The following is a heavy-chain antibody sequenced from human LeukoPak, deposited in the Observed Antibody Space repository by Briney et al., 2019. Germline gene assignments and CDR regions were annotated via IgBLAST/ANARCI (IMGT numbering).Heavy chain of an antibody. D-gene: IGHD3-22*01. J-gene: IGHJ6*02. Sequence: SATLSLTCAISGGSFSNYFWSWIRQPPGKGLEWIGEIDHGGSATYNPSLKSRVTISVDTAKKQFSLNLSSVTAADTAVYYCARARYYDSTDYLYYYAMDVWGQGTTVTVSS. CDR3: ARARYYDSTDYLYYYAMDV. V-gene: IGHV4-34*01. CDR2: IDHGGSA. CDR1: GGSFSNYF.